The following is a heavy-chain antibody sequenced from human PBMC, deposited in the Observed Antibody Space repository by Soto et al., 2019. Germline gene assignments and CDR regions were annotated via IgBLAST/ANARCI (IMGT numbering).Heavy chain of an antibody. CDR2: ISAYNGNT. D-gene: IGHD3-10*01. Sequence: ASVKVSCKASGYTFSSSGISWVRQAPGQGLEWMGWISAYNGNTNYAQKLQGRVTMTTDTSTSTAYMELKSLRSDDTAVYYCAREGYYSGSGSYSPPRYYGMDVWGQGTTVTVSS. CDR3: AREGYYSGSGSYSPPRYYGMDV. CDR1: GYTFSSSG. J-gene: IGHJ6*02. V-gene: IGHV1-18*01.